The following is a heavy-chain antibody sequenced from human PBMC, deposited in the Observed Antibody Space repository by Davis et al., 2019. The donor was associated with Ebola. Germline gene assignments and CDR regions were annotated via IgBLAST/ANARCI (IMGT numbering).Heavy chain of an antibody. Sequence: GESLKISCEASGFTFSSYWMSWVRQAPGKGLEWLANIKEDGSEKYYVDSVKGRFTISRDNAKNSLYLQMNSLRAEDTAVYFCARQNWNYDYWGQGTLVTVSS. D-gene: IGHD1-7*01. CDR2: IKEDGSEK. J-gene: IGHJ4*02. CDR1: GFTFSSYW. V-gene: IGHV3-7*03. CDR3: ARQNWNYDY.